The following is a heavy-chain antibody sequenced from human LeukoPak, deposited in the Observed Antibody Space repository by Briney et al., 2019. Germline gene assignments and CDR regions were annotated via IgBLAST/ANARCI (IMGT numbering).Heavy chain of an antibody. CDR3: ARSHGYNSIFDY. V-gene: IGHV4-59*12. D-gene: IGHD5-24*01. Sequence: TSETLSLTCTVSGGSISSYYWSWIRQPPGKGLEWIGYIYYSGSTNYNPSLKSRVTISGDTSKLQFSLRLSSVTAADTAVYYCARSHGYNSIFDYWGQGTLVTVSS. J-gene: IGHJ4*02. CDR2: IYYSGST. CDR1: GGSISSYY.